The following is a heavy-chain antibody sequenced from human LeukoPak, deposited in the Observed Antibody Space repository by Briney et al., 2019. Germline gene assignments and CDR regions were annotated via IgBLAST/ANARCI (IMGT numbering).Heavy chain of an antibody. Sequence: SETLSLTCTVSGGSISSYYWSWIRQPAGKGLEWIGRIYTSGSTNYNPSLKSRVTMSVDTSKNQLSLKLGSVTAADTAVYYYARDFADDFWTMYNWFDPWGQGTLVTVSS. CDR1: GGSISSYY. J-gene: IGHJ5*02. CDR3: ARDFADDFWTMYNWFDP. CDR2: IYTSGST. D-gene: IGHD3-3*01. V-gene: IGHV4-4*07.